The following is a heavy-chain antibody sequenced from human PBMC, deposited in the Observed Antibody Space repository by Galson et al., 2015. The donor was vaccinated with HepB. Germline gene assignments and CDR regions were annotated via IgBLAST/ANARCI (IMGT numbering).Heavy chain of an antibody. D-gene: IGHD2-21*01. CDR3: AKGGVNWYFDL. CDR2: ISGSGGNT. Sequence: SLRLSCAASGFTFSTYVMSWVRQAPGKGLQWVAGISGSGGNTDFADSVKGRVTISRENSKKTLFLQMSSLRAEDTAVYYCAKGGVNWYFDLWGRGTLVSVSS. J-gene: IGHJ2*01. V-gene: IGHV3-23*01. CDR1: GFTFSTYV.